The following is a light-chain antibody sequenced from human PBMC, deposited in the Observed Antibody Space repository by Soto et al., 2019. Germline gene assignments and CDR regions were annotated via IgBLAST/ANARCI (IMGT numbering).Light chain of an antibody. Sequence: EIVLTQSPGTLSFSPGYRATISCRASQTLTSYHLAWYHKKPDQATRLLNHSATSRATGTQDRCSASGTETYFTLTISRLEHEDSAVYYCQQYSASPRTFGQGTKV. V-gene: IGKV3-20*01. J-gene: IGKJ1*01. CDR2: SAT. CDR3: QQYSASPRT. CDR1: QTLTSYH.